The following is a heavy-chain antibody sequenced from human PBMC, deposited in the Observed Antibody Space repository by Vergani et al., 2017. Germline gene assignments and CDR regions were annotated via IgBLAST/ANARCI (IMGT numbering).Heavy chain of an antibody. CDR1: GFTFNSYG. J-gene: IGHJ3*02. CDR2: IRSDESRR. Sequence: VHLLESGGGLVQSGGSLRLSCAASGFTFNSYGMHWVRQAPGKGLEWVASIRSDESRRYYGDSMEGPFTISRDNSKNTLYLQMKSLRPEDTAVYYCAKVSRYCSSTTCYSGYDAFDIWGQGTVVTVSS. V-gene: IGHV3-30*02. CDR3: AKVSRYCSSTTCYSGYDAFDI. D-gene: IGHD2-2*01.